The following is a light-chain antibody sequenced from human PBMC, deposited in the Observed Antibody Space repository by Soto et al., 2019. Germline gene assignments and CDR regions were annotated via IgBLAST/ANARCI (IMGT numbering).Light chain of an antibody. J-gene: IGLJ3*02. Sequence: QSALTQPAAVSGSPGQSITISCTGSISDVGTYDLVPWYQHHPGAAPKLMIYEATRRPSGISNRFSGSKSGNTASLTISGLQAEDEADYYCCSFSGSNSWVFVGGTKLTVL. CDR3: CSFSGSNSWV. V-gene: IGLV2-23*01. CDR2: EAT. CDR1: ISDVGTYDL.